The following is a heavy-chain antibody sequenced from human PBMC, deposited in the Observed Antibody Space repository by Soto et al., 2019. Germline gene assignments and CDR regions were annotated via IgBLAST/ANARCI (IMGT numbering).Heavy chain of an antibody. CDR1: GYSITSRVYY. V-gene: IGHV4-31*03. J-gene: IGHJ6*02. D-gene: IGHD3-9*01. CDR3: ARAGLLSDILTGYYPRYYYFYGMDV. Sequence: SETLSLTCTVSGYSITSRVYYWVWIRQHPGKVLDWIGYMYYSGITYYNPSLKSRVTISVDTSKNQFSLKLSSVTAADTAVYYCARAGLLSDILTGYYPRYYYFYGMDVWGQGTTVPLS. CDR2: MYYSGIT.